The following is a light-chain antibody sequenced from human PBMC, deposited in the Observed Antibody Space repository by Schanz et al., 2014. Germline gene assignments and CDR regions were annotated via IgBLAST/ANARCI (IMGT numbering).Light chain of an antibody. CDR3: SSYADSSTL. V-gene: IGLV2-8*01. J-gene: IGLJ1*01. CDR2: EIN. CDR1: SSDVGGDNF. Sequence: QSALTQPPSASGSPGQSVTISCTGTSSDVGGDNFVSWYQQHPGKAPKLMIYEINKRPSGVPDRFSGSKSGNTASLTVSGLQAEDEADYYCSSYADSSTLFGPGTKLTVL.